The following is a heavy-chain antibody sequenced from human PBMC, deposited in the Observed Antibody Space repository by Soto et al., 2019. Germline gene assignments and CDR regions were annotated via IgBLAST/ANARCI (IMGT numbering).Heavy chain of an antibody. V-gene: IGHV3-9*01. CDR2: ISWNSNTI. CDR3: AKDTGPN. CDR1: GFTFDNYA. Sequence: GGSLRLSCAASGFTFDNYAMHWVRQAPGKGLEWVSGISWNSNTIGYADSVKGRFTISRDNAKNSLYLQMNSLRAEDTAFYYCAKDTGPNWGQGTLVTVSS. J-gene: IGHJ4*02.